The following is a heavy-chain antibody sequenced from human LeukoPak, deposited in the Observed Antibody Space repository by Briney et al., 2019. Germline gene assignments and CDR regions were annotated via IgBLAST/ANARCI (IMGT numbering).Heavy chain of an antibody. V-gene: IGHV3-66*01. D-gene: IGHD6-19*01. CDR2: IYSGGST. CDR1: GFTVSSNY. J-gene: IGHJ4*02. CDR3: ARDGSAVAGQAIDY. Sequence: GGSLRLSCAASGFTVSSNYMSWVRQAPGKGLEWVSVIYSGGSTYYADSVKGRFTISRDNSKNTLYLQMNSPRAEDTAVYYCARDGSAVAGQAIDYWGQGTLVTVSS.